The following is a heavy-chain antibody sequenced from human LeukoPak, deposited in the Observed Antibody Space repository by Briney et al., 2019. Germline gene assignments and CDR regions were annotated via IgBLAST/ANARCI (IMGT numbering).Heavy chain of an antibody. CDR3: AKDGYYGSGSQEKNDAFDI. CDR2: ISGSGGST. Sequence: PGGSLRLSCAASGFTFSSYSMNWVRQAPGKGLEWVSAISGSGGSTYYADSVKGRLTISRDNSKNTLYLQMNSLRAEDTAVYYCAKDGYYGSGSQEKNDAFDIWGQGTMVTVSS. CDR1: GFTFSSYS. D-gene: IGHD3-10*01. V-gene: IGHV3-23*01. J-gene: IGHJ3*02.